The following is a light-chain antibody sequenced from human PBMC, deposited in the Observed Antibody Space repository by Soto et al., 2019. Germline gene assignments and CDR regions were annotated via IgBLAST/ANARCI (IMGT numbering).Light chain of an antibody. CDR2: AAS. CDR3: QKYSSVPV. V-gene: IGKV1-27*01. Sequence: DIQMTQSPTSLSASVGDRVTITCRASQDIRNFVAWYQQKPGKAPKLLIYAASTLQSGVPSRFSGSGSGTGFTLTINSLQPEDVATYSCQKYSSVPVFGPGTKVEIK. CDR1: QDIRNF. J-gene: IGKJ3*01.